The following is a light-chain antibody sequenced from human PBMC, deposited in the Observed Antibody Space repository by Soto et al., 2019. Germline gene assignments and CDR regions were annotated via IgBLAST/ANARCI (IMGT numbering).Light chain of an antibody. CDR1: QGISSY. V-gene: IGKV1-8*01. Sequence: AIRMTQSQSSFSASTGDRVTITCRASQGISSYLAWYQQKPGKAPKLLIYAASTLQSGVPSRFSGSGSGTDFTLTIICLQSEDFATYYCQQYYIYPLTFGGGTKVEIK. CDR3: QQYYIYPLT. CDR2: AAS. J-gene: IGKJ4*01.